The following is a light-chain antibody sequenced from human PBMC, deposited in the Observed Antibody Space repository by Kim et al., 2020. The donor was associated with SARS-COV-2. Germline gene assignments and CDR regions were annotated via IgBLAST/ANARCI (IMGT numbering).Light chain of an antibody. CDR2: GAS. Sequence: EIVLTQSPGTLSLSLGQRATLSCRASQSVSSNYLAWYQQKPGQAPRLLMYGASSRATGIPDRFSGSGSGTDFTLTISRLEPEDFAVYYCQQNNRSPRTFCLGTKVGIK. J-gene: IGKJ1*01. V-gene: IGKV3-20*01. CDR1: QSVSSNY. CDR3: QQNNRSPRT.